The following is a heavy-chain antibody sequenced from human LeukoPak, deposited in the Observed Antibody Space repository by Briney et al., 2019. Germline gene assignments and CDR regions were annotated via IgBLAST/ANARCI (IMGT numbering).Heavy chain of an antibody. Sequence: SVKVSCKASGGTFSSYAISWVRQAPGQGLEWMGGIIPIFGTANYAQKFQGRVTITADKSTSTAYMELSSLRSEDTAVYYCATYYDFWSGYYPFDYWGQGTLVTVSS. D-gene: IGHD3-3*01. CDR3: ATYYDFWSGYYPFDY. J-gene: IGHJ4*02. CDR1: GGTFSSYA. V-gene: IGHV1-69*06. CDR2: IIPIFGTA.